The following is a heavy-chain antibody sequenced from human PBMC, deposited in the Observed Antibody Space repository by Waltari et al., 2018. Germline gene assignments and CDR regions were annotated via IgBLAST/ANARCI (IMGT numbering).Heavy chain of an antibody. CDR2: IYYSGST. V-gene: IGHV4-39*01. CDR3: ARGDCSGGSCYEDY. Sequence: QLQLQESGPGLVKPSETLSLTCTVSGGSISSSSYYWGWIRQPPGKGLEWIGSIYYSGSTYYNPSLKSRVTISVDTSKNQFSLKLSSVTAADTAVYYCARGDCSGGSCYEDYWGQGTLVTVSS. D-gene: IGHD2-15*01. J-gene: IGHJ4*02. CDR1: GGSISSSSYY.